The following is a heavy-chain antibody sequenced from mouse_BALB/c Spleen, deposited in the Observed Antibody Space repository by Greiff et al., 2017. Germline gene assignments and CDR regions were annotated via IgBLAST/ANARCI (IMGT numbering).Heavy chain of an antibody. CDR3: ARLATAPFAY. Sequence: EVQVVESGAELVRPGVSVKISCKGSGYTFTEYTMHWVKQSHGKSLEWIGGINPNNGGTSYNQKFKGKATLTVDKSSSTAYMELRSLTSEDSAVYYCARLATAPFAYWGQGTLVTVSA. V-gene: IGHV1-22*01. CDR1: GYTFTEYT. D-gene: IGHD1-2*01. CDR2: INPNNGGT. J-gene: IGHJ3*01.